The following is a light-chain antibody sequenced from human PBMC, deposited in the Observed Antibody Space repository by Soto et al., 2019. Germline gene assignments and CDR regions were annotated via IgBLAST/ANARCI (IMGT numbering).Light chain of an antibody. J-gene: IGLJ1*01. CDR1: TSDIAGYNY. Sequence: QSALAQPASVSGSPGQSITISCTGTTSDIAGYNYVSWYQQHPGKAPKLLIYEVTSRASGVSHRFSGSKSGNTASLTISGLQAEDEAEYYCNSYTSASFYVFGTGTKLTV. V-gene: IGLV2-14*01. CDR2: EVT. CDR3: NSYTSASFYV.